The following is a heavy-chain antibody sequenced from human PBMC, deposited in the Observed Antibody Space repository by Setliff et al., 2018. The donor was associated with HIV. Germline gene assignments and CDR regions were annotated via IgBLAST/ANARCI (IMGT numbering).Heavy chain of an antibody. Sequence: SETLSLTCNVSGGSISSSDTWSWIRQPPGKGLQWIGFIYNSATTNYNPSLKSRVTISLDTSKNQFSLKLTSVTAADTAVYYCARGGTSSNWFDPWGQGILVTVSS. CDR1: GGSISSSDT. V-gene: IGHV4-61*01. J-gene: IGHJ5*02. CDR3: ARGGTSSNWFDP. CDR2: IYNSATT. D-gene: IGHD2-2*01.